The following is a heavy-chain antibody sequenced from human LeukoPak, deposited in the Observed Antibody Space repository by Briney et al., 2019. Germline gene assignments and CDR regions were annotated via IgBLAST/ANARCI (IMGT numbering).Heavy chain of an antibody. CDR1: GGSLSGHY. D-gene: IGHD3-16*01. CDR2: SNHSGST. J-gene: IGHJ4*02. Sequence: SETLSLTCAVYGGSLSGHYWSWIRQPPGKGLEWIGESNHSGSTNYNPSLKSRVTISVDTSKKQLSLKLSSVTAADTAVYYCARVRMMFDYWGQGTLVTVSS. V-gene: IGHV4-34*01. CDR3: ARVRMMFDY.